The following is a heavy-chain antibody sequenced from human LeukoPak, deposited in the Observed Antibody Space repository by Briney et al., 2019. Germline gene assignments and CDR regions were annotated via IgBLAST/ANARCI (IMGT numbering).Heavy chain of an antibody. CDR1: GGSFSGYY. D-gene: IGHD5-24*01. CDR2: TYYSGST. Sequence: SETLSLTCAVYGGSFSGYYWSWIRQPPGKGLEWIGYTYYSGSTNYNPSLKSRVTISVDTSKNQFSLKLSSVTTADTAVYYCASGRGAGSNYYFDYWGQGTLVTVSS. CDR3: ASGRGAGSNYYFDY. J-gene: IGHJ4*02. V-gene: IGHV4-59*01.